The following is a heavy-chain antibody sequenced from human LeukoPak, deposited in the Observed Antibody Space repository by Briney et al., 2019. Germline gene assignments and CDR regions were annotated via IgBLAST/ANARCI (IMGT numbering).Heavy chain of an antibody. CDR3: AREVSEGFDF. D-gene: IGHD3-22*01. J-gene: IGHJ4*02. V-gene: IGHV3-21*01. CDR1: GGSLSSGDYY. CDR2: FGTRSTSV. Sequence: PSETLSLTCTVSGGSLSSGDYYWSWIRQAPGKGLEWVSSFGTRSTSVYHAGSVKGRFAISRDNAKNSLYLQMNSLRAEDTALYYCAREVSEGFDFWGQGTLVTVSS.